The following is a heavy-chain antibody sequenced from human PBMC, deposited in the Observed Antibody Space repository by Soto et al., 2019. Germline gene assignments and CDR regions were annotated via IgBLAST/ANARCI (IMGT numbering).Heavy chain of an antibody. CDR3: AREGVGATTTPFDY. CDR1: GFTVSSNY. V-gene: IGHV3-53*01. CDR2: IYSGGSA. Sequence: GGSLRLSCAASGFTVSSNYMSWVRQAPGKGLEWVSVIYSGGSAYYADSVKGRFTISRDNSKNTLYLQMNSLRAEDTAVYYCAREGVGATTTPFDYWGQGTLVTVSS. J-gene: IGHJ4*02. D-gene: IGHD1-26*01.